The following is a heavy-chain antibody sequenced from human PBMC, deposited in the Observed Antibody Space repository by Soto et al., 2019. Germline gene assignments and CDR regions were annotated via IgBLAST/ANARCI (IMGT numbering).Heavy chain of an antibody. D-gene: IGHD3-9*01. J-gene: IGHJ4*02. V-gene: IGHV1-18*01. CDR2: ISAYNGNT. Sequence: QVQLVQSGVEVKKPGASVKVSCKGSGYTFTNYAIIWVRQAPGQGLEWMGWISAYNGNTNYAQKFQGRVTMTTDTSTTTAYMELRSLRSDDTAVFYCARIRDLRFFDWLYFDYWGQGTLVTVSS. CDR3: ARIRDLRFFDWLYFDY. CDR1: GYTFTNYA.